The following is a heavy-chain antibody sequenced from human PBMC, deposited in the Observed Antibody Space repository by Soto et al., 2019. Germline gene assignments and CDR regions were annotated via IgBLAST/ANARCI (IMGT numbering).Heavy chain of an antibody. J-gene: IGHJ4*02. V-gene: IGHV4-39*01. D-gene: IGHD3-10*01. CDR1: GGSISSSSYY. CDR2: IYYSGST. Sequence: QLQLQESGPGLVKPSETLSLTCTVSGGSISSSSYYWGWIRQPPGKGLEWIGSIYYSGSTYYNPSLKSRVTISVDTSKNQFSLKLSSVTAADTAVYYCARQPFYGSGSYYHFDYWGQGTLVTVSS. CDR3: ARQPFYGSGSYYHFDY.